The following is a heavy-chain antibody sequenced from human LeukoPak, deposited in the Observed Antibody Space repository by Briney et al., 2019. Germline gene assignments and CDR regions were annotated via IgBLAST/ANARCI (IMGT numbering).Heavy chain of an antibody. CDR3: ARETNESGSGWSLDY. CDR1: GGSLSSGDYY. Sequence: PSQTLSLTCTVSGGSLSSGDYYWSWIRQPPGKGLEWIGYIYYSGSTYYNPPLKSRVTISVDTSKNQFSLKLSSVTAADTAVYYCARETNESGSGWSLDYWGQGTLVTVSS. V-gene: IGHV4-30-4*08. CDR2: IYYSGST. J-gene: IGHJ4*02. D-gene: IGHD6-19*01.